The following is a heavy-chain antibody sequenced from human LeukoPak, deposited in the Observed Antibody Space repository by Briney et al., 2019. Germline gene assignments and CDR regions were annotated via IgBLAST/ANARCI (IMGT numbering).Heavy chain of an antibody. Sequence: SETLSLTCTVSGDSISSSGYYWGWIRQPPGKGLEWIGIIHFSGTTYYNPSLKRRVTISVDTSKNQFSLRLPSVTAADTAVYYCARFRGVVSSSLLDFWGQGTLVTVSS. J-gene: IGHJ4*02. D-gene: IGHD3-10*01. CDR2: IHFSGTT. CDR1: GDSISSSGYY. V-gene: IGHV4-39*01. CDR3: ARFRGVVSSSLLDF.